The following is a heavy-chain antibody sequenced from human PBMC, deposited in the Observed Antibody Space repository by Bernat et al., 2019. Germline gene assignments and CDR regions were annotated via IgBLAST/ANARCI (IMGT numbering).Heavy chain of an antibody. CDR2: INHSGST. V-gene: IGHV4-34*01. J-gene: IGHJ3*02. D-gene: IGHD3-16*02. CDR1: GGSFSGYY. Sequence: QVQLQQWGAGLLKPSETLSLTCAVYGGSFSGYYWSWIRQPPGKGLEWIGEINHSGSTNYNPSLKSRVTISVDTSKNQFSLKLSSVTAADTAVYYCARGRGIWGSYRRDAFDIWGQGTWSPSLQ. CDR3: ARGRGIWGSYRRDAFDI.